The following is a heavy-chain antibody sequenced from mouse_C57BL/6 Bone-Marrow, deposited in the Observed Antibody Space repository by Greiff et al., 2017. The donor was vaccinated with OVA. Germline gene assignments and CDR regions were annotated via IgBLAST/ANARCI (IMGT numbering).Heavy chain of an antibody. V-gene: IGHV1-59*01. J-gene: IGHJ4*01. Sequence: QVQLQQPGAELVRPGTSVKLSCKASGYTFTSYWMHWVKQRPGQGLEWIGVIDPSDSYTNYNQKFKGKATLTVDTSSSTAYMQLSSLTSEDSAVYYCARKGIWAYYAMDYWGQGTSVTVSS. CDR2: IDPSDSYT. CDR3: ARKGIWAYYAMDY. CDR1: GYTFTSYW. D-gene: IGHD4-1*01.